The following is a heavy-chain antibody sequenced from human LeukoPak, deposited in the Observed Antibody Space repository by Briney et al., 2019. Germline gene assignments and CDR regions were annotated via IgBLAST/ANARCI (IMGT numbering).Heavy chain of an antibody. CDR3: SGQYSSSSVVDY. J-gene: IGHJ4*02. V-gene: IGHV3-23*01. D-gene: IGHD6-6*01. CDR1: GFTFSNHG. CDR2: ISGNAGTT. Sequence: GGSLRLSCAASGFTFSNHGMTWVRQAPGKGLEWVSFISGNAGTTNYADSVKGRFTISRDNSKNTLYLLMNSLRAEDTAIYYCSGQYSSSSVVDYWGQGTLVTVS.